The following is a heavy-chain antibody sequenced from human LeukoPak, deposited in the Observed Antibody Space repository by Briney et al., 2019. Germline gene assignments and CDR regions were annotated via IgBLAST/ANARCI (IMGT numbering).Heavy chain of an antibody. CDR3: ARDRSGGYYDWFDP. CDR2: INPSGGST. J-gene: IGHJ5*02. Sequence: ASVKVSCKASGYTFTNYYIHLVRQAPGQGLEWMGFINPSGGSTSYAQKFQARVTMTRDTSTSTVYMELSSLRSEDTAVYYCARDRSGGYYDWFDPWGQGTLLTVSS. CDR1: GYTFTNYY. V-gene: IGHV1-46*01. D-gene: IGHD3-10*01.